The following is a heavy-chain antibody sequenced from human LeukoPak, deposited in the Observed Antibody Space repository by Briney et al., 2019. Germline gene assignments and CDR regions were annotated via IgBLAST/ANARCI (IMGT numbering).Heavy chain of an antibody. J-gene: IGHJ1*01. CDR2: ISGSGGST. CDR3: AKGQGYYGSGSYYPSEYFQH. D-gene: IGHD3-10*01. Sequence: GGSLRLSCAASGFTFSSYAMSWVRQAPGKGLEWVSAISGSGGSTYYADSVKGRFTISRDNSKNTLYLQMNSLRAEDTAVYYCAKGQGYYGSGSYYPSEYFQHWGQGTLVTVSS. CDR1: GFTFSSYA. V-gene: IGHV3-23*01.